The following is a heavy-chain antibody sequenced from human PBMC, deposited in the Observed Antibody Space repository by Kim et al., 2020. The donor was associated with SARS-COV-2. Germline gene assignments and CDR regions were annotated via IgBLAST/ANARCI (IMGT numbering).Heavy chain of an antibody. J-gene: IGHJ4*02. D-gene: IGHD3-10*01. V-gene: IGHV5-10-1*01. CDR3: ARNWEPDYYGSGGYGSYFDY. Sequence: GESLKISCKGSGYSFTSYWISWVRQMPGKGLEWMGRIDPSDSYTNYSPSFQGHVTISADKSISTAYLQWSSLKASDTAMYYCARNWEPDYYGSGGYGSYFDYWGQGTLVTVSS. CDR2: IDPSDSYT. CDR1: GYSFTSYW.